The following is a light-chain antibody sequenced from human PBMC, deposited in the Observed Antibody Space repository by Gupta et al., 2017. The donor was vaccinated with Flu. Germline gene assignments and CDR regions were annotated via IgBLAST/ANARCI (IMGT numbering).Light chain of an antibody. V-gene: IGLV7-46*01. CDR2: DTN. J-gene: IGLJ3*02. Sequence: QAVVPQESSLTVSPGGTVTLTCDSSTGAVTSGHYPFWFQQKPGQAPRTLIYDTNSKHSWTPARFSGSLLGGKAALTLSGAQPEDEAEYYCLLFYGDARPVIGGGTELTVL. CDR3: LLFYGDARPV. CDR1: TGAVTSGHY.